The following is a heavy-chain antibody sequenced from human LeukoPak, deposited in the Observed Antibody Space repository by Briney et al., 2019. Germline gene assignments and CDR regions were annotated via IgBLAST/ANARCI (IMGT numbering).Heavy chain of an antibody. D-gene: IGHD4-17*01. J-gene: IGHJ4*02. Sequence: SETLSLTCTVSGGSISNSSSYWGWIRQPPGRGLEWIGSIYYSGSTYNNPSLKSRVIISVDTSKNQFSLKLTSVTAADTAVYYCARHPKSASLKKRGPPNQLVYMTTVTTFAYWGQGTLVIVS. V-gene: IGHV4-39*01. CDR3: ARHPKSASLKKRGPPNQLVYMTTVTTFAY. CDR1: GGSISNSSSY. CDR2: IYYSGST.